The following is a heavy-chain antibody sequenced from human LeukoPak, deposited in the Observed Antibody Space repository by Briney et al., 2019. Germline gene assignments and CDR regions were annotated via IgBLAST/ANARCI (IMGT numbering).Heavy chain of an antibody. D-gene: IGHD5-18*01. V-gene: IGHV3-23*01. CDR2: ISGSGGST. Sequence: GGSLRLSCAASGFTFSSYAMSWVRQAPGRGLEWVSAISGSGGSTYYADSVKGRFTISRDNAKNTLYLQMNSLRAEDTAVYYCARGGGYSYGSFDYWGQGTLVTVSS. J-gene: IGHJ4*02. CDR3: ARGGGYSYGSFDY. CDR1: GFTFSSYA.